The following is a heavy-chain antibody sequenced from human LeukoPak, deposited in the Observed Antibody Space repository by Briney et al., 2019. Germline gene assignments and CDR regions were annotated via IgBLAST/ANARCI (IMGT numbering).Heavy chain of an antibody. V-gene: IGHV3-7*01. CDR1: GFTFSSYW. Sequence: GGSLRLSCAASGFTFSSYWMSWVRQAPGKGLEWVASIKQDGSEKYYVDSVKGRFTISRDNAKNSLYLQMNSLRAEDTAVYYCARDDSDYGDYERFDYWSQGTLVTVSS. D-gene: IGHD4-17*01. J-gene: IGHJ4*02. CDR3: ARDDSDYGDYERFDY. CDR2: IKQDGSEK.